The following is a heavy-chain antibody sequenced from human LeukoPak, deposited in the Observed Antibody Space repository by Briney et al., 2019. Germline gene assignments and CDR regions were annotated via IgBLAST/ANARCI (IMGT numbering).Heavy chain of an antibody. CDR2: ISGGGGST. CDR3: AKHFGSGDYYNFFDS. D-gene: IGHD3-10*01. CDR1: GFTFSSYA. V-gene: IGHV3-23*01. Sequence: GGSLRLSCTASGFTFSSYAMNWVRQAPGKGLEWVSAISGGGGSTYYADSVKGRFTISRDNSKNTLFLQMNSLRAEDTALYYCAKHFGSGDYYNFFDSWGQGTLLSVSS. J-gene: IGHJ4*02.